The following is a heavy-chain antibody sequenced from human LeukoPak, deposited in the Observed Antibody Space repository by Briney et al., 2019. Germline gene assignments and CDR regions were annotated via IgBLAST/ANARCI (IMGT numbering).Heavy chain of an antibody. J-gene: IGHJ5*02. CDR2: IRNKPSGGTT. V-gene: IGHV3-49*04. CDR1: GFTFGDHA. D-gene: IGHD4-11*01. CDR3: TRVIRGDYGNYTTWFDP. Sequence: GESLRLSCAGSGFTFGDHAMAWVRQAPGKGLEWVGFIRNKPSGGTTEYAASVKGRFTISRDDSRRIAYLQMNSLKTEDTALYYCTRVIRGDYGNYTTWFDPWGQGTLVTVSS.